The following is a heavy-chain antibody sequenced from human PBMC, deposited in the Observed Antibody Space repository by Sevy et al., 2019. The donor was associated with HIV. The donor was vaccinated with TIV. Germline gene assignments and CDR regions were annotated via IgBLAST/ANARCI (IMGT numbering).Heavy chain of an antibody. Sequence: ASVKVSCKASGYSFTTYRITWLRQAPGQGLEWMGWISPHNGDTNYVQNLQGRVTMITDTSTSTAYMELRSLRSDDTAVYYCASAYCSGGSCYSLAYWGQRTRVTVSS. J-gene: IGHJ4*02. CDR2: ISPHNGDT. CDR3: ASAYCSGGSCYSLAY. CDR1: GYSFTTYR. D-gene: IGHD2-15*01. V-gene: IGHV1-18*01.